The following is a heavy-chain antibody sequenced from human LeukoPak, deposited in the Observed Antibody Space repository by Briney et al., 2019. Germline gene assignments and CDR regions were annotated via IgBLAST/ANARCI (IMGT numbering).Heavy chain of an antibody. V-gene: IGHV1-46*01. CDR1: GYTFTRYN. CDR3: VLFYAGRPNY. D-gene: IGHD1-1*01. Sequence: ASVKVSCKASGYTFTRYNMHWVRQAPGQGLEWMGIIDPRDGSTTYAQKFQGRVTMTRDTSTTTVFMELSSLKSEDTAMYNCVLFYAGRPNYWGQGTLVTVSS. CDR2: IDPRDGST. J-gene: IGHJ4*02.